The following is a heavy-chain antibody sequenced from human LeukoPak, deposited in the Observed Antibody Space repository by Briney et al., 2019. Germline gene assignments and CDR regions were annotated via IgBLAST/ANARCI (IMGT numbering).Heavy chain of an antibody. Sequence: GASVEVSCKASGYTFTNYYMHWVRQGPGQGLEWMGIINPSGGSTRYTQKFQGRVTMTSDTSTSTVYMELSSLRSEDTAVYYCARVDRVGASRGCGYWGQGTLVTVSS. CDR1: GYTFTNYY. D-gene: IGHD1-26*01. CDR2: INPSGGST. V-gene: IGHV1-46*01. J-gene: IGHJ4*02. CDR3: ARVDRVGASRGCGY.